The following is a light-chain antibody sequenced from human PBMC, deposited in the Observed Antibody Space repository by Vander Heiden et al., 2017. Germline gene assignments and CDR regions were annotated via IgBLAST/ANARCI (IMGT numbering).Light chain of an antibody. V-gene: IGLV3-1*01. J-gene: IGLJ2*01. CDR3: QAWDSSTVV. CDR1: KLGDKY. CDR2: QNS. Sequence: SYELPQPPSVSVSPGQTASITCAGDKLGDKYACLYQQKPGQSPVLVMYQNSRRPSGIPEQFSGSNSGNTATLTISGTQAMDEADYYCQAWDSSTVVFGGGTKLTVL.